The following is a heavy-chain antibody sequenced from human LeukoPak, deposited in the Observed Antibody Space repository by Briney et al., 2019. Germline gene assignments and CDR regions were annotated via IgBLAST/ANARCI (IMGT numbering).Heavy chain of an antibody. V-gene: IGHV3-73*01. J-gene: IGHJ3*02. CDR2: IRSKTNSYAT. CDR3: TSPTRSGSYEPNAFDI. D-gene: IGHD1-26*01. CDR1: GFTFRSYG. Sequence: GGSLRLSCAASGFTFRSYGMHWVRQASGKGLEWVGRIRSKTNSYATAYAASVKGRFTISRDDSKNTAYLQMSSLKTEDTAVYYCTSPTRSGSYEPNAFDIWGQGTMVTVSS.